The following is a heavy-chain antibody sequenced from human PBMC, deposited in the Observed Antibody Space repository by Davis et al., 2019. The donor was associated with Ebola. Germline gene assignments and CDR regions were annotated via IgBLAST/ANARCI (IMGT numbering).Heavy chain of an antibody. CDR1: GFTVSSNY. CDR2: IYSGGST. Sequence: ESLNIPCAASGFTVSSNYMRSVRQAPGKGLEWVSVIYSGGSTYYADSVKGRFTISRDNSKNTLYLQMNSLRAEDTAVYFCARGGKLPVGYYYYGMDVWGQGTTVTVSS. D-gene: IGHD2-15*01. CDR3: ARGGKLPVGYYYYGMDV. V-gene: IGHV3-66*01. J-gene: IGHJ6*02.